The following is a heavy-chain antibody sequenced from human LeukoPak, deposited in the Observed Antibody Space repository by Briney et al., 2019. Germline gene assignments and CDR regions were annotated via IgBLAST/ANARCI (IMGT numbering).Heavy chain of an antibody. Sequence: PGGSLRLSCAASGFTFSSYAMSWVRQAPGKGREWVSAISGSGGSTYYADSVKGRFTISRDNSKNTLYLQMNSLRAEDTAVYYCAKATDGGDDPNFDYWGQGNLVTVSS. D-gene: IGHD2-21*02. CDR1: GFTFSSYA. CDR2: ISGSGGST. V-gene: IGHV3-23*01. J-gene: IGHJ4*02. CDR3: AKATDGGDDPNFDY.